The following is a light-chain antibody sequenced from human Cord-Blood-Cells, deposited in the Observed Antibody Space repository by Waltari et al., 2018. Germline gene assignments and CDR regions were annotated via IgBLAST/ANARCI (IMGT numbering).Light chain of an antibody. V-gene: IGLV1-40*01. J-gene: IGLJ3*02. CDR3: QSYDSSLSGWV. CDR1: SSNIGAGYD. Sequence: QSVLTQPPSVSGAPGQRVTISCTGSSSNIGAGYDVHWYQQLPGTAPKLLIYGDSHRPPGVPDRFSGSKCGTSASLAITGVQAEDEADYYCQSYDSSLSGWVFGGGTKLTVL. CDR2: GDS.